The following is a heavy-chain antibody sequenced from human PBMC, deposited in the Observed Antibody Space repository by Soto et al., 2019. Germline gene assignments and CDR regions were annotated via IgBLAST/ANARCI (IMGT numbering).Heavy chain of an antibody. J-gene: IGHJ4*02. CDR1: GGSFSGYY. CDR3: ARFVYGENGATDFDY. Sequence: QVQLQQWGAGLLKPSETLSLTCAVYGGSFSGYYWSWIRQPPGKGLEWIGEINHSGSTNYNPSLKSRVTISVDTSKNQFSLKLSSVTAADTAVYYCARFVYGENGATDFDYWGQGTLVTVSS. D-gene: IGHD4-17*01. CDR2: INHSGST. V-gene: IGHV4-34*01.